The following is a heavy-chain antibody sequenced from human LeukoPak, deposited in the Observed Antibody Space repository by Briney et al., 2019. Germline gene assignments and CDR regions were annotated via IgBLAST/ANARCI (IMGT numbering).Heavy chain of an antibody. CDR3: AGSMVRGVITGLDY. CDR1: GDSMSNYY. D-gene: IGHD3-10*01. CDR2: IYYSGST. Sequence: SETLSLTCTVSGDSMSNYYWGWIRQPPGKGLEWIGYIYYSGSTSYNPSLTGRVTISVDTSNNQFSLMLSSVTAADTAVYYCAGSMVRGVITGLDYWGQGTLVTVSS. V-gene: IGHV4-59*01. J-gene: IGHJ4*02.